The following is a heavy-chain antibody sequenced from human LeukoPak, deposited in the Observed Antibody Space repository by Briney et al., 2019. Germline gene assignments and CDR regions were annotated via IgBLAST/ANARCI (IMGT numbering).Heavy chain of an antibody. CDR1: GFTFRSYS. Sequence: GGSLRLSCAASGFTFRSYSMNWVRQAPGKGLEWVSSISSSNSYIYYADSVKGRFTISRDNAKNSLYLQMNSLRAEDTAVYYCASLGYCSSTSCQGVAFDIWGQGTMVTVSS. J-gene: IGHJ3*02. CDR2: ISSSNSYI. D-gene: IGHD2-2*01. V-gene: IGHV3-21*01. CDR3: ASLGYCSSTSCQGVAFDI.